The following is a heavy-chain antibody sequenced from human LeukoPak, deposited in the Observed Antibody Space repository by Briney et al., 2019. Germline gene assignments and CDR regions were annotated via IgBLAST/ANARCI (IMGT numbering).Heavy chain of an antibody. CDR2: IYSGGST. V-gene: IGHV3-66*01. Sequence: GGSLRLSCAASGFTVSSNYMSWVRQAPGKGLEWVSVIYSGGSTYYADSVKGRFTISRDNSKNTLYLQMNSLRAEDTAVYYCARVVAAAGRRGYYYYYGMDVWGQGTMVTVSS. CDR3: ARVVAAAGRRGYYYYYGMDV. CDR1: GFTVSSNY. D-gene: IGHD6-13*01. J-gene: IGHJ6*02.